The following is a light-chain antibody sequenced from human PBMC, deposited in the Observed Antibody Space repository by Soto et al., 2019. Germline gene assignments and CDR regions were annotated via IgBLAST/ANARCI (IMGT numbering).Light chain of an antibody. CDR3: QHYNNWPRT. Sequence: EIVMTQSPATLSVSPGERATLSCRASQSVSSNLAWYQQKPGQAPRLLIYGASTRATGIPARFSGSGSGTEFTLTISGRQSEDFAVYYCQHYNNWPRTFGQGTKVEIK. CDR1: QSVSSN. V-gene: IGKV3-15*01. CDR2: GAS. J-gene: IGKJ1*01.